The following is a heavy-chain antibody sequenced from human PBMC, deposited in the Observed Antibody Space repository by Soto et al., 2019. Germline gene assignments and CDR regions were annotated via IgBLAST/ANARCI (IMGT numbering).Heavy chain of an antibody. CDR2: ISGSGGST. CDR1: GFTFSSYA. V-gene: IGHV3-23*01. Sequence: EVQLLESGGGLVQPGGSLRLSCAASGFTFSSYAMSWVRQAPGKGLEWVSAISGSGGSTYYADSVKVRFTISRDNSKNELYLQMNSLRAEDTAGYYCAKALYYDLWSGYYSGDEGDYWGQGTLVIVSS. D-gene: IGHD3-3*01. CDR3: AKALYYDLWSGYYSGDEGDY. J-gene: IGHJ4*02.